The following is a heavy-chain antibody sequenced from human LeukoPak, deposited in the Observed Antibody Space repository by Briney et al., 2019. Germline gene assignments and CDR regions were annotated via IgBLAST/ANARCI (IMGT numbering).Heavy chain of an antibody. CDR3: AKGPGLIVVVVAAADAFDI. Sequence: PGGSLRLSCAASGFTFSSYAMSWVRQAPGKGLEWVSAISGSGGSTYYADSVKGRFTISRDNSKNTLYLQMNRLRAEDTAVYYCAKGPGLIVVVVAAADAFDIWGQGTMVTVSS. J-gene: IGHJ3*02. V-gene: IGHV3-23*01. CDR2: ISGSGGST. CDR1: GFTFSSYA. D-gene: IGHD2-15*01.